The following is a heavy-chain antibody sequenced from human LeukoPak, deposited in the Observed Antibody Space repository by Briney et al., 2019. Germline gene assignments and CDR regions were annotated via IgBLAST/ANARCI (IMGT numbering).Heavy chain of an antibody. CDR1: GSMFSNYA. Sequence: GGSLRLSCAASGSMFSNYAMSWVRQAPGKGLEWVSGISDSGGSTDYADSVKGRFTISRDNAKNTLYLQMNSLRAEDTAVYYCARDAVDTANAVWGQGTTVTVSS. V-gene: IGHV3-23*01. J-gene: IGHJ6*02. CDR2: ISDSGGST. CDR3: ARDAVDTANAV. D-gene: IGHD5-18*01.